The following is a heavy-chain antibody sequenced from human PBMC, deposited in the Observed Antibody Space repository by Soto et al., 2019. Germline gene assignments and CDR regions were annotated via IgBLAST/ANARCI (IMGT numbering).Heavy chain of an antibody. D-gene: IGHD6-19*01. Sequence: GGSLRLSCAASGFTFSDYYMSWIRQAPGKGLEWVSYISSSGNSIYYADSVKGRFTISRDNAKNSLYLQMNTLRAEDTAVYYCARGSGWYYFDYWGQGTLVTVPS. J-gene: IGHJ4*02. V-gene: IGHV3-11*01. CDR1: GFTFSDYY. CDR3: ARGSGWYYFDY. CDR2: ISSSGNSI.